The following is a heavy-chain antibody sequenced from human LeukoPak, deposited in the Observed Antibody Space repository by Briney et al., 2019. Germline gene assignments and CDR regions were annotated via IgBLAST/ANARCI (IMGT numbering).Heavy chain of an antibody. CDR1: GGSIISSGFF. Sequence: SETLSLTCTVSGGSIISSGFFWGWTRQPPGKGLEWIGAISYSGNTYRAPSLKSRVTISADRSRNQFSLRLSSVTAEDTAVYFCASQGYYHDRSGYSTWDSWGQGTLVTVSS. CDR2: ISYSGNT. D-gene: IGHD3-22*01. J-gene: IGHJ4*02. CDR3: ASQGYYHDRSGYSTWDS. V-gene: IGHV4-39*01.